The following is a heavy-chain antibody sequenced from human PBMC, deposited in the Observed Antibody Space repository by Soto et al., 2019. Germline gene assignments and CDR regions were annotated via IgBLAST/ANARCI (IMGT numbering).Heavy chain of an antibody. D-gene: IGHD3-16*02. CDR2: LSSGSRYV. CDR1: GFTFTNYI. J-gene: IGHJ4*02. CDR3: VRGGSSRSY. Sequence: GGSLRLSCTASGFTFTNYIMTWVRQAPGKGLEWVSSLSSGSRYVYYVDSVKGRFTISRDDAKNSVYLQMNSLRAEDAAVYYCVRGGSSRSYWGQGSRVTVSS. V-gene: IGHV3-21*01.